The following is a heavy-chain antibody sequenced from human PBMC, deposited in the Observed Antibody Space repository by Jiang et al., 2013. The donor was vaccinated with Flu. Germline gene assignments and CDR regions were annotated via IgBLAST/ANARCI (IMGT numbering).Heavy chain of an antibody. CDR2: ISSSGSTI. Sequence: GGSLRLSCAASGFTFSDYYMSWIRQAPGKGLEWVSYISSSGSTIYYADSVKGRFTISRDNAKNSLYLQMNSLRAEDTAVYYCARADSSGFISHYWYFDLWGRGTLVTVSS. CDR3: ARADSSGFISHYWYFDL. CDR1: GFTFSDYY. D-gene: IGHD6-19*01. V-gene: IGHV3-11*01. J-gene: IGHJ2*01.